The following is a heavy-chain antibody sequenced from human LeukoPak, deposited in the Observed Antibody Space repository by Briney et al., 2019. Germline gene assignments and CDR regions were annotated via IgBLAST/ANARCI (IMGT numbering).Heavy chain of an antibody. CDR2: ISAYNGNT. CDR1: GYTFTSYG. Sequence: GASVKVSCKASGYTFTSYGISWVRQAPRQGLEWMGWISAYNGNTNYAQKLQGRVTMTTDTSTSTAYMELRSLRSDDTAVYYCAGSFGWDIAAYFDYWGQGTLVTVSS. J-gene: IGHJ4*02. V-gene: IGHV1-18*01. CDR3: AGSFGWDIAAYFDY. D-gene: IGHD6-13*01.